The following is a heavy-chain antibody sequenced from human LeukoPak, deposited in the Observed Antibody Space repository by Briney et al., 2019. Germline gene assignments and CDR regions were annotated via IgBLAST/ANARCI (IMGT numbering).Heavy chain of an antibody. CDR3: ARSTGTYTYMDV. Sequence: PSETLSLTCAVSSYSISSGYYWSWIRRPPGKGLEWIGSIYHSGSTYYNPSLKSRVTISVDTSNNQFSLKVKSVTAADTAVYYCARSTGTYTYMDVWGKGTTVTVSS. D-gene: IGHD1/OR15-1a*01. CDR2: IYHSGST. V-gene: IGHV4-38-2*01. CDR1: SYSISSGYY. J-gene: IGHJ6*03.